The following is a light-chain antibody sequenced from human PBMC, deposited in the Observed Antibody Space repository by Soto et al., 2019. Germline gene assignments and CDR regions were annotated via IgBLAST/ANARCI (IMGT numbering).Light chain of an antibody. CDR3: QQYDTLLPYN. CDR1: QEISNY. V-gene: IGKV1-33*01. CDR2: DAS. Sequence: DIQMTQSPSSLSASVGDRVTITCQASQEISNYLNWYQQKPRKAPKLLIYDASNLETGVPSRFSCSRAWTDFTFTISSLQTDDISSYYCQQYDTLLPYNCGQGTKLEIK. J-gene: IGKJ2*01.